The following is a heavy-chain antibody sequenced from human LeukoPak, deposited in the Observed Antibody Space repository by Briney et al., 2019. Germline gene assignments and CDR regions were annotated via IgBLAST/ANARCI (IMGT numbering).Heavy chain of an antibody. D-gene: IGHD2-15*01. CDR3: ARDGEYCSGGSCWDWFDP. V-gene: IGHV1-8*01. CDR1: GYTFTSYD. CDR2: MNPISGNT. Sequence: ASVKVSCKASGYTFTSYDINWVRQATGQGLEWMGWMNPISGNTGYAQKFQGRVTITRNTSISTAYMELSSLRSEDTAVYYCARDGEYCSGGSCWDWFDPWGKGTLVTVSS. J-gene: IGHJ5*02.